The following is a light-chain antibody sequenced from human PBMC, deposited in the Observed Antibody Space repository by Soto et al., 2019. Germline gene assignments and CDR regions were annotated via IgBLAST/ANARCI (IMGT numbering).Light chain of an antibody. J-gene: IGLJ1*01. CDR2: EVS. Sequence: QSALTQPASVSGSPGQSITICCTGTSSDVGGYNYVSWYQQHPGKAPKLIIYEVSNRPTGVSNRFSGSKSGHTASLTISGLQSEDAADYFCSSYTRSSTLYVFGTGTKLTVL. CDR1: SSDVGGYNY. V-gene: IGLV2-14*01. CDR3: SSYTRSSTLYV.